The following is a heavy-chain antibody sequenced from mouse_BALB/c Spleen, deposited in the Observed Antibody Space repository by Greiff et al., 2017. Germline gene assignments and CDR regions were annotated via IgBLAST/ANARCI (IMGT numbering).Heavy chain of an antibody. CDR1: GFSLSRYS. Sequence: QVQLKESGPGLVAPSQSLSITCTVSGFSLSRYSVHWVRQPPGKGLEWLGMIWGGGSTDYNSALKSRLSISKDNSKSQVFLKMNSLQTDDTAMYYCARSPFYDGYLYYAMDYWGQGTSVTVSS. V-gene: IGHV2-6-4*01. J-gene: IGHJ4*01. CDR2: IWGGGST. CDR3: ARSPFYDGYLYYAMDY. D-gene: IGHD2-3*01.